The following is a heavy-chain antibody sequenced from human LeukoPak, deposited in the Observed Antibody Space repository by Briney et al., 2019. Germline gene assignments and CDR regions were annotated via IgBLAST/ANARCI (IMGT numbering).Heavy chain of an antibody. CDR3: ARGGEYCTNGVCYTDFDY. Sequence: GASVKVSCKASGYTFTGYYMHWVRQAPGQGLEWMGWINPNSGGTNYAQKFQGRVTMTRDTSISTAYMELSRLRSDDTAVYYCARGGEYCTNGVCYTDFDYWGQGTLVTVSS. J-gene: IGHJ4*02. V-gene: IGHV1-2*02. CDR2: INPNSGGT. D-gene: IGHD2-8*01. CDR1: GYTFTGYY.